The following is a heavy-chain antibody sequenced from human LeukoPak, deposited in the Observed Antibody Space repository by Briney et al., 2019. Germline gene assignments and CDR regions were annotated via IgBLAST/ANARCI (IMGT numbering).Heavy chain of an antibody. D-gene: IGHD5-18*01. Sequence: GGSLRLSCAASGFTFISYGMSWVRQAPAKGLEWVSSISLTGGNTYYADSVKGRFTISRDNSKNILYLYMHSLRAEDTAVYYCAKAHAAIRGHVRPGFAFDHWGQGTLVTVSS. J-gene: IGHJ4*02. CDR2: ISLTGGNT. CDR3: AKAHAAIRGHVRPGFAFDH. V-gene: IGHV3-23*01. CDR1: GFTFISYG.